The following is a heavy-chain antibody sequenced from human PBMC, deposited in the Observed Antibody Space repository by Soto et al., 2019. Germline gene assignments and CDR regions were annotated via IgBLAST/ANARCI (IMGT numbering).Heavy chain of an antibody. CDR3: AKVSSSWYAGFFDL. Sequence: GGSLRLSCAASGFTFSNYAMHWVRQAPGKGLEWVAIVSYDGDNEYYADSVKGRFTISRDNSMNTLYLQMNTLRAEDTAIYYCAKVSSSWYAGFFDLWGQGTLVTVSS. CDR1: GFTFSNYA. D-gene: IGHD6-13*01. CDR2: VSYDGDNE. V-gene: IGHV3-30-3*01. J-gene: IGHJ4*02.